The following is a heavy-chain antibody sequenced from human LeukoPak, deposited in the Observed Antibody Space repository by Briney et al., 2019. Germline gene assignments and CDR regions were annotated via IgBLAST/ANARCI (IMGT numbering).Heavy chain of an antibody. Sequence: PGKSLRLSCAAPGFTFSAYPLHWIRQGPGKGLEWVAVTASDDVNEDYAESVKGRFTVSRDISQKTVYLQMNGLRAEDTAVYYCAMDYCDVNGYSRGWDYWGRGTLVTVSS. CDR2: TASDDVNE. V-gene: IGHV3-30*01. D-gene: IGHD4/OR15-4a*01. J-gene: IGHJ4*02. CDR1: GFTFSAYP. CDR3: AMDYCDVNGYSRGWDY.